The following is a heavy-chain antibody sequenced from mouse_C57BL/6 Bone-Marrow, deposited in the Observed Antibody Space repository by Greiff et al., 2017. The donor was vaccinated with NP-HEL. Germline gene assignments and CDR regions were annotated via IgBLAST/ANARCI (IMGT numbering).Heavy chain of an antibody. D-gene: IGHD2-1*01. CDR3: ASYGNYEGWFAY. J-gene: IGHJ3*01. V-gene: IGHV1-61*01. Sequence: QVQLQQPGAELVRPGSSVKLSCKASGYTFTSYWMDWVKQRPGQGLEWIGNIYPSDSETHYNQKFKDKATLTVDKSSSTAYMQLSSLTSEDSAVYYCASYGNYEGWFAYWGQGTLVTVSA. CDR1: GYTFTSYW. CDR2: IYPSDSET.